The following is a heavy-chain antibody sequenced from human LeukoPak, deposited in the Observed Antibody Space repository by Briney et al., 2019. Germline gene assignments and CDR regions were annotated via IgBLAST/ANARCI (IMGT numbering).Heavy chain of an antibody. CDR2: MNPNSGNT. V-gene: IGHV1-8*01. Sequence: GASVKVSCKASGYTFTSYDINWVRQATGQGLEWMGWMNPNSGNTVYAQKFQGRVTMTRNTSISTADMELSSLRSEDTAVYYCARAGRDFDWLLYVFDYWGQGTLVTVSS. CDR1: GYTFTSYD. CDR3: ARAGRDFDWLLYVFDY. D-gene: IGHD3-9*01. J-gene: IGHJ4*02.